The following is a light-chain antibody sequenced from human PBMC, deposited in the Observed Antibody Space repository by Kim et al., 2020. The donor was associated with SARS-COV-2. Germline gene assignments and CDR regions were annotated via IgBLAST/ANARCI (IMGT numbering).Light chain of an antibody. CDR2: NNN. CDR1: SSNIGSNP. V-gene: IGLV1-44*01. J-gene: IGLJ3*02. CDR3: ATWEDSLNWWV. Sequence: QSVLTQPPSASGTPGQRVTISCSGSSSNIGSNPVNWYQQLPGTAPKLLIYNNNQRPSGVPDRFSGSKSGTSASLAISGLQSEDEADYYCATWEDSLNWWVVGGGAQLTVL.